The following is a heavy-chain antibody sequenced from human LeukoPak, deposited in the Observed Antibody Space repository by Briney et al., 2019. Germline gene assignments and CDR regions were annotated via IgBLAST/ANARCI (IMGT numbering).Heavy chain of an antibody. CDR3: AKGQGGWLVSYFDY. D-gene: IGHD3-3*01. Sequence: PGGSLRLSCAASGFMFSSFAMNWVRQAPGKGLEWVSSISDNAGSTYYADSLKGRFTISRDNRKNTLYLQMNSLRAEDTAMYYCAKGQGGWLVSYFDYWGQGTLVTVSS. CDR2: ISDNAGST. J-gene: IGHJ4*02. CDR1: GFMFSSFA. V-gene: IGHV3-23*01.